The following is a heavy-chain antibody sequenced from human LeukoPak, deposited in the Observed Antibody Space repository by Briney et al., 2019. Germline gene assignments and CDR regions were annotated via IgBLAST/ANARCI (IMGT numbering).Heavy chain of an antibody. J-gene: IGHJ6*02. CDR1: GFTASSNY. V-gene: IGHV3-53*01. CDR2: ISSGGST. Sequence: AGASLILCCAAAGFTASSNYMSWLHKAPGKLLELVSVISSGGSTYYADSVKGRFTISRDNSKNTLYLQMNSLRAADTAVYYCARGSVYYYGMDVWRQASTVTVSS. CDR3: ARGSVYYYGMDV.